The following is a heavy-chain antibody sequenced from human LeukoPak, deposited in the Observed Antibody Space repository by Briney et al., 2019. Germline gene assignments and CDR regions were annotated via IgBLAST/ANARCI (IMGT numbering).Heavy chain of an antibody. J-gene: IGHJ5*02. D-gene: IGHD1-26*01. CDR3: ARGGGGSYMGWFDP. CDR1: GYSISSGFY. CDR2: IYHSGDT. V-gene: IGHV4-38-2*02. Sequence: SETLSLTCTVSGYSISSGFYWGWIRQPPGKGLEWIGSIYHSGDTYYNPSLKSRVTISVDTSKNQFSLKLSSVTAADTAVYYCARGGGGSYMGWFDPWGQGTLVTVSS.